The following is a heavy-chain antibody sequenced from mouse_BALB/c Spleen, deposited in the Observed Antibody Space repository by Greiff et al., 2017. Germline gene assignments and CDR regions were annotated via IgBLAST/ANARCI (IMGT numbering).Heavy chain of an antibody. CDR2: INPSTGYT. CDR3: AREGADYYCSRERVYFDY. CDR1: GYTFTSYW. V-gene: IGHV1-7*01. Sequence: QVQLQQSGAELAKPGASVKMSCKASGYTFTSYWMHWVKQRPGQGLEWIGYINPSTGYTEYNQKFKDKATLTADKSSSTAYMQLSSLTSEDSAVYYCAREGADYYCSRERVYFDYWGQGTTLTVSS. D-gene: IGHD1-1*01. J-gene: IGHJ2*01.